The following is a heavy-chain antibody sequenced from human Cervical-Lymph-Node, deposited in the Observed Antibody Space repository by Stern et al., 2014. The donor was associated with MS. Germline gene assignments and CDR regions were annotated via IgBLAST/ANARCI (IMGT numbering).Heavy chain of an antibody. J-gene: IGHJ4*02. V-gene: IGHV1-18*01. Sequence: VQLVESGAEVKKPGASVKVSCKASGYTFTSYGISWVRQAPGQGLEWMGWISAYNGNTNYAQKLQGRVTMTTDTSTSTAYMKLRSLRYDDTAVYYCARGGDDYGDEYYFDYWGQGTLVTVSS. CDR1: GYTFTSYG. CDR3: ARGGDDYGDEYYFDY. CDR2: ISAYNGNT. D-gene: IGHD4-17*01.